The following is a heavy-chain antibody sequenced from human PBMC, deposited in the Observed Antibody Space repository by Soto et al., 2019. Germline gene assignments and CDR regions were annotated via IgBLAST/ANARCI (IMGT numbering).Heavy chain of an antibody. V-gene: IGHV1-18*01. D-gene: IGHD4-17*01. J-gene: IGHJ4*02. CDR2: ISAYNGNT. CDR3: AREEADYGDSAVDY. Sequence: ASVKVSCKASGYTFTSYGISWVRQAPGQGLEWMGWISAYNGNTNYAQKLQGRVTMTTDTSTSTAYMELRSLRSDDTAVYYCAREEADYGDSAVDYWGQGTLVTVSS. CDR1: GYTFTSYG.